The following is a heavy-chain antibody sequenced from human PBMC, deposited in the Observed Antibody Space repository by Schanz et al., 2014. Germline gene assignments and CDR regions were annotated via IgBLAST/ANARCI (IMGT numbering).Heavy chain of an antibody. D-gene: IGHD5-18*01. CDR2: IGNGGVTI. Sequence: QVQLVDSGGGLVKPGGSLRLSCTASGFPFSDYFMAWIRQPPGRGLEWVSYIGNGGVTIYYADSVRGRFTISRDNAENTLFLQMNSLRAEDTAVYYCVRVSFADPRLYRGMDRDIDYWGQGTLVTVSS. J-gene: IGHJ4*02. CDR1: GFPFSDYF. V-gene: IGHV3-11*04. CDR3: VRVSFADPRLYRGMDRDIDY.